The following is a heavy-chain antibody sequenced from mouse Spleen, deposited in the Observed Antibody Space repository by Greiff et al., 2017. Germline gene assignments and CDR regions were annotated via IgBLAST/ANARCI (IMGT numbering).Heavy chain of an antibody. V-gene: IGHV1-26*01. CDR2: INPNNGGT. CDR3: AKLAPFDY. CDR1: GYTFTDYY. J-gene: IGHJ2*01. Sequence: EVQLQQSGPELVQPGASVKISCKASGYTFTDYYMNWVQQSHGKSLEWIGDINPNNGGTSYNQKFKGKATLTVDKSSSTAYMELRSLTSEDSAVYYGAKLAPFDYWGQGTTLTVSS. D-gene: IGHD4-1*01.